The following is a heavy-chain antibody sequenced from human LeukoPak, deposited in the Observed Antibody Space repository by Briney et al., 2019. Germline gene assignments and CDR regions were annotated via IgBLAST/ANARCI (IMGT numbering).Heavy chain of an antibody. J-gene: IGHJ4*02. CDR3: ARETPDGYDY. Sequence: GGSLRLSCAASGFIFSSYSMNWVRQAPGKGLEWVSYISSSSSYIYYADSVKGRFTISRDNAKNSLYLQMNSLRADDTAVYYCARETPDGYDYWGQGTLVTVSS. V-gene: IGHV3-21*05. CDR1: GFIFSSYS. CDR2: ISSSSSYI. D-gene: IGHD5-24*01.